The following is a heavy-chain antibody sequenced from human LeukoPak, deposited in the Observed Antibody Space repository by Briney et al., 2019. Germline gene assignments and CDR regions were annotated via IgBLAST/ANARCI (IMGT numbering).Heavy chain of an antibody. CDR2: IDREDGQT. Sequence: GSSVKVSCKVSGCTLSEISMYWVRQAPGKGLDWMGGIDREDGQTIYAQKFQGRVTMTEDTSTDTAYMEVSRLTSEDTAFYYCATVGYSYGAFDYWGQGTLVTVSS. CDR3: ATVGYSYGAFDY. V-gene: IGHV1-24*01. D-gene: IGHD5-18*01. J-gene: IGHJ4*02. CDR1: GCTLSEIS.